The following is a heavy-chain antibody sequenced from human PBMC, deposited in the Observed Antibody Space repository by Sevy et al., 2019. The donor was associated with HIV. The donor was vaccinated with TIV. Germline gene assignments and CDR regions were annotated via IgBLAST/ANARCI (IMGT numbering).Heavy chain of an antibody. CDR2: FYAIGNT. J-gene: IGHJ2*01. D-gene: IGHD3-22*01. V-gene: IGHV4-4*07. CDR1: CPSMKSYY. Sequence: SETLSLTCSVSCPSMKSYYWSWIRQSAGKGLECIGRFYAIGNTNYNPSLKSRVTMSVDTSKNEFSLRLTSVTAADTAVYYCATTYESGGHYYWYFDIWGRGTLVTVSS. CDR3: ATTYESGGHYYWYFDI.